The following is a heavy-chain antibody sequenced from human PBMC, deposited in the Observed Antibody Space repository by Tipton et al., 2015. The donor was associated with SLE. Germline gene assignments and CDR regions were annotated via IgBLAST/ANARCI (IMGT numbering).Heavy chain of an antibody. Sequence: SLRLSCAASGFTFSSYGMHWVRQAPGKGLEWVAFIRYDGSNKYYADSVKGRFTISRDNSKNTLYPQMNSLRAEDTAVYYCAKDSAAAVGYFDYWGQGTLVTVSS. CDR1: GFTFSSYG. CDR2: IRYDGSNK. D-gene: IGHD6-13*01. CDR3: AKDSAAAVGYFDY. J-gene: IGHJ4*02. V-gene: IGHV3-30*02.